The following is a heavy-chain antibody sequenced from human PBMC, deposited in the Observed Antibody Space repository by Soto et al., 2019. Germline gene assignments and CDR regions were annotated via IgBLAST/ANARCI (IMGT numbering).Heavy chain of an antibody. V-gene: IGHV1-18*01. Sequence: QVQLVQSGAEVKRPGASVKVSCKASGYTFARNGISWVRQAPGQGLEWMGWISTHNGNTNYAQKLQGRVTLTTDTSTTTVYMELRSLKPADTAVYFCARDSATMTGGYWGQGTLVTVSS. D-gene: IGHD3-22*01. CDR3: ARDSATMTGGY. J-gene: IGHJ4*02. CDR1: GYTFARNG. CDR2: ISTHNGNT.